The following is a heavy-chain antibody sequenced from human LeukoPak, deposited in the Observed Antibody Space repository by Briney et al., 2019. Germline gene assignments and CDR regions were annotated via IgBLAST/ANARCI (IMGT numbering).Heavy chain of an antibody. D-gene: IGHD2-8*01. CDR1: GFTFSSYG. V-gene: IGHV3-30*18. J-gene: IGHJ4*02. CDR3: AKSTNGVRPYGYLEYYFDY. CDR2: ISYDGSNK. Sequence: PGRSLRLSCAASGFTFSSYGMHWVSQAPGKGLEWVAVISYDGSNKYYADSVKGRFTISRDNSKNTLYLQMNSLRAEDTAVYYCAKSTNGVRPYGYLEYYFDYWGQGTLVTVSS.